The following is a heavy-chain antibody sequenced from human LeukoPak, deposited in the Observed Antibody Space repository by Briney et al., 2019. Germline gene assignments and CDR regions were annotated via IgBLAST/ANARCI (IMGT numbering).Heavy chain of an antibody. D-gene: IGHD6-19*01. V-gene: IGHV3-7*01. J-gene: IGHJ3*02. CDR1: GFTFSSYW. CDR2: IKQDGSEK. Sequence: GGSLRLSCAASGFTFSSYWMSWVRQAPGKGLEWVANIKQDGSEKYYVDSVKGRFTISRDNAKNSLYLQMNSLRAEDTAVYYCAREELSGWSDAFDIWGQGTMVTVSS. CDR3: AREELSGWSDAFDI.